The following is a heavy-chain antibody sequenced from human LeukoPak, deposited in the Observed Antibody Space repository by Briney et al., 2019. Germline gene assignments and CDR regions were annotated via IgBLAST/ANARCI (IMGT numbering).Heavy chain of an antibody. J-gene: IGHJ4*02. Sequence: GGSLRLSCGPSGFTLRTPPMVGVRQVPGRGLEWVSTISGDGDSTYYADSVKGRFTMSRDNAKNTLHLQMNRLRAEDTGIYYCAKDWDYWGQGTQVTVSS. V-gene: IGHV3-23*01. CDR3: AKDWDY. CDR1: GFTLRTPP. CDR2: ISGDGDST.